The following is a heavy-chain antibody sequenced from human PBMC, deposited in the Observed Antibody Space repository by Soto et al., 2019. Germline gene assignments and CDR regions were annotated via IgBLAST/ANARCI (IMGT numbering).Heavy chain of an antibody. V-gene: IGHV4-4*07. Sequence: LSLTFTFSGGSISSSSFLLVRQPAGKGLEWIGRIYSLGITSCSPHYNPSLKSRVTMSVDTSRSQFALKVNSVTAADTAVYYCARDRNYYDTTAYDYKFDYWGKGALVTVSS. CDR1: GGSISSSS. CDR2: IYSLGITSCSP. J-gene: IGHJ4*02. CDR3: ARDRNYYDTTAYDYKFDY. D-gene: IGHD3-22*01.